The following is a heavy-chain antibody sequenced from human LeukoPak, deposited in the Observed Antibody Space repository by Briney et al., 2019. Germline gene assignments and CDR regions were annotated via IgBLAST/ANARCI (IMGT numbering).Heavy chain of an antibody. CDR3: AHSRYTYAYAFDS. V-gene: IGHV2-5*02. D-gene: IGHD5-18*01. CDR1: GFSLPTDGVA. Sequence: ESGPTLLQPTQTLTLTCSFSGFSLPTDGVAVGWIRQPPGKALEWLALIYWDDDKRYTPSLQSRLTINRDTFENRVVLTMANMDPVDTATYYCAHSRYTYAYAFDSWGLGILVTVPS. J-gene: IGHJ4*02. CDR2: IYWDDDK.